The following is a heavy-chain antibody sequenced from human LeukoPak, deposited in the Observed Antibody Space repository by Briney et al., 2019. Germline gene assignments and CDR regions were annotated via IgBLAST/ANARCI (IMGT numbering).Heavy chain of an antibody. CDR3: ARDRGYYMDV. Sequence: SETLSLTCTVSGGSISTYYWSCIRQPAGKGLEWIERIYASGNTKYNPSLKSRVAMSVGTSKNQFSLKLNSVTAADTAVYYCARDRGYYMDVWGKGTTVTVSS. J-gene: IGHJ6*03. CDR1: GGSISTYY. V-gene: IGHV4-4*07. CDR2: IYASGNT.